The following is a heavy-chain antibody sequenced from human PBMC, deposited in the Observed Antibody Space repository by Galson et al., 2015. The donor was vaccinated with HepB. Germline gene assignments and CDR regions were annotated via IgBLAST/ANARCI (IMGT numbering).Heavy chain of an antibody. CDR1: GFRFNSYA. Sequence: SLRLSCAASGFRFNSYAMTWVRQAPGKGLEWVSGVTGSGDRKYYADFVKDRFTISRDNSKNNLFLQVNSLRVEDTAVYYCAKGAYLSSAYLYGMDLWGHGTTVIVSS. V-gene: IGHV3-23*01. CDR3: AKGAYLSSAYLYGMDL. J-gene: IGHJ6*02. D-gene: IGHD6-6*01. CDR2: VTGSGDRK.